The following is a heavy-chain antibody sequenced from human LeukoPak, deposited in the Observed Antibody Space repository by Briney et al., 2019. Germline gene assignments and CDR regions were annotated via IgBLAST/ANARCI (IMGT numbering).Heavy chain of an antibody. Sequence: PSQTLSLTCTVSGGSISSGDYCWSWIRQPPGKGLEWIGYIFHSGDTYYNPSLQSRVTVSVDRSKNQFSLKLSSVTAADTAVYYCARVSSTLIDYWGQGALVTVSS. D-gene: IGHD4-11*01. CDR3: ARVSSTLIDY. V-gene: IGHV4-30-2*01. CDR2: IFHSGDT. CDR1: GGSISSGDYC. J-gene: IGHJ4*02.